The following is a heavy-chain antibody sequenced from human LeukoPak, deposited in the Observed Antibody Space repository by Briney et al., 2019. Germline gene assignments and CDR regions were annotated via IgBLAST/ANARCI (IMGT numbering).Heavy chain of an antibody. CDR1: GGSISSSYYY. V-gene: IGHV4-39*01. D-gene: IGHD5-12*01. CDR2: IYYSGST. Sequence: SETLSLTCTVSGGSISSSYYYWGWIRQPPGKGLEWIGSIYYSGSTYYNPSLKSRVTISVDTSKNQFSLKLRSVTAADTAVYYCARAAVSYDRFPFDPWGQGTLVTVSS. J-gene: IGHJ5*02. CDR3: ARAAVSYDRFPFDP.